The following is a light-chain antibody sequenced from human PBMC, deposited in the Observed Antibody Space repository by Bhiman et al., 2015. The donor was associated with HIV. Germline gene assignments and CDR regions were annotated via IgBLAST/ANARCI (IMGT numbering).Light chain of an antibody. CDR1: NSDIGAYNY. J-gene: IGLJ1*01. V-gene: IGLV2-14*03. Sequence: QSALTQPASVSGSPGQSISISCTGSNSDIGAYNYVSWYQQHPGEAPKLIIYDVSNRPSGVSNRFSGSKSGNTASLTVSGLQAEDEADYFCSSYTSSRNFYVFGTGTKVTVL. CDR3: SSYTSSRNFYV. CDR2: DVS.